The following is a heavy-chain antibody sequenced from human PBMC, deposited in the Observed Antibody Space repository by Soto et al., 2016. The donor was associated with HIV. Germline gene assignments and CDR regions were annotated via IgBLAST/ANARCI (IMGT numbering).Heavy chain of an antibody. CDR1: GFDFSTSG. V-gene: IGHV3-33*08. CDR3: ARDDTMTFDQ. Sequence: VQLVESGGGVVQPGKSLRLSCTASGFDFSTSGMHWVRQTPRKGLEWVAVIYFDGSHKDYADSVKGRFTISRDNPKNSLYLQMNNLRVEDTAIYYCARDDTMTFDQWGQGTLVTVSS. J-gene: IGHJ4*02. D-gene: IGHD4-17*01. CDR2: IYFDGSHK.